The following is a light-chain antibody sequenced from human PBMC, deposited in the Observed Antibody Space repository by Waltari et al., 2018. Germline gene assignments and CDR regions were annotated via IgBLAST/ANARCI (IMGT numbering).Light chain of an antibody. CDR3: QQYYDYPGT. V-gene: IGKV1-8*01. Sequence: AIRMTQSPSSISASKGDTVTIPCRASQGIRTYLAWYQPKPGTAPKHLMYATSSLQTGVPSRFSGGGSGTDFTLTISRLQSGDFAIYYCQQYYDYPGTFGQGTKVEVK. CDR1: QGIRTY. J-gene: IGKJ1*01. CDR2: ATS.